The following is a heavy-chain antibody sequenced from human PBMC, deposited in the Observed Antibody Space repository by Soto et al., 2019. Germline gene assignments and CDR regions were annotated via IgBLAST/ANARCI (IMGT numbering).Heavy chain of an antibody. D-gene: IGHD6-19*01. J-gene: IGHJ4*02. Sequence: PGGSLRLFCAASGFTFGGSAMHWVRQASGKGLEWVGHIRSKTNSYATAYAESVKGRFTISRDDSMNTAYLQMNSLKTEDTAVYFCTRQTDAVQWLVVPTDYNFDYWGQGTLVTVSS. CDR1: GFTFGGSA. CDR2: IRSKTNSYAT. V-gene: IGHV3-73*01. CDR3: TRQTDAVQWLVVPTDYNFDY.